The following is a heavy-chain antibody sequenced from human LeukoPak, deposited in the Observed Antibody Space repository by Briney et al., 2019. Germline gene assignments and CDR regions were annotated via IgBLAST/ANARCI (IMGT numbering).Heavy chain of an antibody. Sequence: ASVKVSGKASGYTFTGYYMHWVRQAPGQGLEWMGWINPNSGGTNYAQKFQGRVTMTRDTSISTAYMELSRLRSDDTAVYYCARDLDTAMPFDAFDIWGQGTMVTVSS. V-gene: IGHV1-2*02. J-gene: IGHJ3*02. CDR2: INPNSGGT. D-gene: IGHD5-18*01. CDR3: ARDLDTAMPFDAFDI. CDR1: GYTFTGYY.